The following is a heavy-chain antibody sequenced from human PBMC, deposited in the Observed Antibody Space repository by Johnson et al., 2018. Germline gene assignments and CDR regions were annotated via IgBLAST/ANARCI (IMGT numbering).Heavy chain of an antibody. V-gene: IGHV3-30-3*01. D-gene: IGHD4-23*01. CDR1: GFTFSSYA. CDR3: ARDRWGHDYGGKVGAFDI. J-gene: IGHJ3*02. CDR2: ISYDGSNK. Sequence: QVQLVQSGGGVVQXGRSXRLXCAASGFTFSSYAMHWVRQAPGKGLEWVAVISYDGSNKYYADSVTGRFTISRDNSQNTLYLQMNSMRAEDTAVYYCARDRWGHDYGGKVGAFDIWGQGTMVTVSS.